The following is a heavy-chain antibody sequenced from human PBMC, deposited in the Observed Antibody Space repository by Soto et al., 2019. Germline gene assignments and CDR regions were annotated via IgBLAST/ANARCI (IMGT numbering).Heavy chain of an antibody. D-gene: IGHD3-22*01. CDR3: ARAGSNYYDSSGYYYSFAFDI. CDR2: IYYSGST. J-gene: IGHJ3*02. Sequence: SETLSLTCTVSGGSISSGGYYWSWIRQHPGKGLEWIGYIYYSGSTYYNPSLKSRVTISVDTSKNQFSLKLSSVTAADTAVYYCARAGSNYYDSSGYYYSFAFDIWGQGTMVTVSS. V-gene: IGHV4-31*03. CDR1: GGSISSGGYY.